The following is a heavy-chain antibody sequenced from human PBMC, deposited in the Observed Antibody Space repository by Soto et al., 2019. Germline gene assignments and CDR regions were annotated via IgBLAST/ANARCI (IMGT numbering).Heavy chain of an antibody. V-gene: IGHV4-31*03. CDR2: IYYSGST. CDR1: GGSISSGGYY. J-gene: IGHJ3*02. Sequence: SETLSLTCTVSGGSISSGGYYWSWIRQHPGKGLEWIGYIYYSGSTYYNPSLKSRVTISVDTSKNQFSLKLSSVTTADTAVYYCARLLTAMVNAFDIWGQGTMVTVSS. CDR3: ARLLTAMVNAFDI. D-gene: IGHD2-21*02.